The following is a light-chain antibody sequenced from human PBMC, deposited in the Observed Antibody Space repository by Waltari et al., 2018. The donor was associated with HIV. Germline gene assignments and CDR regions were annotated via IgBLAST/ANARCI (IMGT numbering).Light chain of an antibody. CDR3: CAYAGSTTYVI. CDR2: EVS. Sequence: QSALTPPASVSGSPGQSITISCTGTSSDVGGYNLSSWYQQHPGKAPKLMIYEVSKRPSGVSNRFSGSKSGNTASLTISGLQAEDEADYYCCAYAGSTTYVIFGGGTKLTVL. V-gene: IGLV2-23*02. CDR1: SSDVGGYNL. J-gene: IGLJ2*01.